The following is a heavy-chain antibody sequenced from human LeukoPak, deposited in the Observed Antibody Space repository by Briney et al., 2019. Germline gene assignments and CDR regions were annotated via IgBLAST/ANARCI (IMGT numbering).Heavy chain of an antibody. D-gene: IGHD3-10*01. CDR1: GFTFSSYA. V-gene: IGHV3-30-3*01. CDR3: AREETMGY. CDR2: ISYDGSIK. Sequence: LPGGSLRLSCAASGFTFSSYAMHWVRQAPGRGLEWVAVISYDGSIKYYADSVKGRFTISRDNSKSTLYLQMNSLSAEDTAVYYCAREETMGYWGQGTLVTVSS. J-gene: IGHJ4*02.